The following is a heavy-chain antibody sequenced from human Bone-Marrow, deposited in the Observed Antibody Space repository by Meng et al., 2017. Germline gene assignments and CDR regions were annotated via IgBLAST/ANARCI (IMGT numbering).Heavy chain of an antibody. Sequence: SVKVSCKASGGTFSSYAISWVRQAPGQGLEWMGGIIPIFGTANYAQKFQGRVTITADKSTSTAYMELSSLRSEDTAVYYCARSPEIFTLGRVKFNAFDIWGQGTMVTVSS. V-gene: IGHV1-69*06. D-gene: IGHD3-16*01. CDR3: ARSPEIFTLGRVKFNAFDI. CDR1: GGTFSSYA. J-gene: IGHJ3*02. CDR2: IIPIFGTA.